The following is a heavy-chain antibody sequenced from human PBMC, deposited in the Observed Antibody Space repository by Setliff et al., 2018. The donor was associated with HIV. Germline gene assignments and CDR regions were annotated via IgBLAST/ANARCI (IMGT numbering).Heavy chain of an antibody. CDR3: ARSSIVQVPAAPDAPFDV. CDR1: GASISDSNSY. V-gene: IGHV4-39*07. J-gene: IGHJ3*01. D-gene: IGHD2-2*01. Sequence: SETLSLTCTVYGASISDSNSYWGWIRQPPGKRLEWLGSIYSSGSTSYNPSLSSRLTISVDTSKNQFSLRLRSVTAVDTAVYYCARSSIVQVPAAPDAPFDVWGQGTMVTVSS. CDR2: IYSSGST.